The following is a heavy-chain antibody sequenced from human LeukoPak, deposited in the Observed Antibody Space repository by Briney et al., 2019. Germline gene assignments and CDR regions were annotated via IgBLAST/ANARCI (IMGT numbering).Heavy chain of an antibody. J-gene: IGHJ3*02. CDR1: GFTFSSYS. CDR3: ARDFQGAFDI. Sequence: PGLSLRLSCAASGFTFSSYSMNWVRQAPGKGLEWVSSISSSSSYIYYADSVKGRFTISRDNAKNSLYLQMNSLRAEDTAVYYCARDFQGAFDIWGQGTMVTVSS. V-gene: IGHV3-21*01. CDR2: ISSSSSYI.